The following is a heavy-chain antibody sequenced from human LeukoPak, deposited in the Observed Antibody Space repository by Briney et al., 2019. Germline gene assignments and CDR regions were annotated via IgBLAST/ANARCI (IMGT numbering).Heavy chain of an antibody. CDR3: ARGGSSSPVISVH. D-gene: IGHD6-6*01. CDR2: ISSSGSTI. J-gene: IGHJ4*02. V-gene: IGHV3-48*03. CDR1: GFTFSSYE. Sequence: GGSLRLSCAASGFTFSSYEMNWVRQAPGKGLEWVSYISSSGSTIYYADSVKGRFTISRDNAGNSLYLQMNSLRAEDTAVYYCARGGSSSPVISVHWGQGTLVTVSS.